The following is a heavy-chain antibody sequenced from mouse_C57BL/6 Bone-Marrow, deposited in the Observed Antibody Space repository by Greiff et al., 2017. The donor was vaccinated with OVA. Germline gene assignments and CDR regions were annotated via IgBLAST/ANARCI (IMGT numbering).Heavy chain of an antibody. CDR3: ASTVCDYGYFDD. V-gene: IGHV1-55*01. CDR2: IYPGSGST. CDR1: GYTFTSYW. D-gene: IGHD2-4*01. J-gene: IGHJ2*01. Sequence: VQLQQSGAELVKPGASVKMSCKASGYTFTSYWITWVKQRPGQGLEWIGDIYPGSGSTNYNEKFKSKATRTVDTSSSTAYMQLSSLTSEDSAGYDCASTVCDYGYFDDWGQGTTLTVAS.